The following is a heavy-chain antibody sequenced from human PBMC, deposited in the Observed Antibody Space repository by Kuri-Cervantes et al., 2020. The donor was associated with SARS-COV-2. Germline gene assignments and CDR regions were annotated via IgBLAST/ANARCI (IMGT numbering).Heavy chain of an antibody. CDR3: ARDLLDFWSGYYTEPDAFDI. V-gene: IGHV4-30-4*08. D-gene: IGHD3-3*01. Sequence: LRLSCTVSGYSISSGDYYWSWIRQPPGKGLEWIGYIYYSGSTYYNPSLKSRVTISVDTSKNQFSLKLSSVTAADTAVYYCARDLLDFWSGYYTEPDAFDIWGQGTMVTVSS. CDR2: IYYSGST. J-gene: IGHJ3*02. CDR1: GYSISSGDYY.